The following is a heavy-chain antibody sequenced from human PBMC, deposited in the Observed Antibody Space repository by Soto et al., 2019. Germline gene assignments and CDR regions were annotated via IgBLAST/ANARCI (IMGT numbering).Heavy chain of an antibody. D-gene: IGHD6-13*01. CDR1: GLIFSNYG. J-gene: IGHJ6*02. Sequence: EVQLVESGGGLVKPGGSLRLSCTASGLIFSNYGMNWVRQAAGKRPEWVSSISSGGEYIDYADSVKGRLTISRDNANNILYLQLTILGVEDTAVYYCATDGAAGAFMGVWGQGTTVTVSS. V-gene: IGHV3-21*06. CDR3: ATDGAAGAFMGV. CDR2: ISSGGEYI.